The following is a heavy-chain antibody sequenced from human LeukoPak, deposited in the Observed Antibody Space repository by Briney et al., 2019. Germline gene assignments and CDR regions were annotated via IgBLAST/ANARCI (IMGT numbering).Heavy chain of an antibody. D-gene: IGHD2-15*01. J-gene: IGHJ4*02. CDR2: IYYSGST. CDR1: GGSISSYY. Sequence: PSETLSLTCTVSGGSISSYYWSWIRQPPGKGLEWIGYIYYSGSTNYNPSLKSRVTISVDTSKNQFSLKLSSVTAADTAVYYCARLVVVAATPAYLFDYWGQGTLVTVSS. V-gene: IGHV4-59*08. CDR3: ARLVVVAATPAYLFDY.